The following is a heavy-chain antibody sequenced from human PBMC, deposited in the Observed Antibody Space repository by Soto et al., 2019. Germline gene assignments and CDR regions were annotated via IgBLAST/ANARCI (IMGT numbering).Heavy chain of an antibody. V-gene: IGHV1-8*01. D-gene: IGHD3-3*01. CDR1: GYTFTSYD. J-gene: IGHJ6*02. Sequence: QVQLVQSGAEVKKPGASVKVSCKASGYTFTSYDINSVRQATGRGLEWMGWMNPNSGNTGYAQKFQGSVTMTRNTSISTAHMKLSSPRSEDTGVYYCARVLSWASYYDFWSGYYNYYYYGMDVWGQGTTVTVSS. CDR3: ARVLSWASYYDFWSGYYNYYYYGMDV. CDR2: MNPNSGNT.